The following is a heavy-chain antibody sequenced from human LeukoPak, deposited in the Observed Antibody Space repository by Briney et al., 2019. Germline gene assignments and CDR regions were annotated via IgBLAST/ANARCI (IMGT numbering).Heavy chain of an antibody. CDR2: ISAYNGNT. V-gene: IGHV1-18*01. CDR1: GYTFTSYG. D-gene: IGHD2-21*01. CDR3: ARASVVSRQRKKGAFDI. Sequence: ASVKVSCKASGYTFTSYGISWVRQAPRQGLEWMGWISAYNGNTNYAQKLQGRVTITRNTSISTAYMELSSLRSEDTAVYYCARASVVSRQRKKGAFDIWGQGTMVTVSS. J-gene: IGHJ3*02.